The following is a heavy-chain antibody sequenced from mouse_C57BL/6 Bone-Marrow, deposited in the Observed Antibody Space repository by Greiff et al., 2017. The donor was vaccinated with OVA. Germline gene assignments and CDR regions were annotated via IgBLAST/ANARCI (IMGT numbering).Heavy chain of an antibody. V-gene: IGHV7-1*01. CDR3: ARDAFITTVVSPYWYFDV. CDR1: GFTFSDFY. D-gene: IGHD1-1*01. CDR2: SRNKANDYTT. Sequence: EVKVVESGGGLVQSGRSLRLSCATSGFTFSDFYMEWVRQAPGKGLEWIAASRNKANDYTTEYSASVKGRFIVSRDTSQSILYLQMNALRAEDTAIYYCARDAFITTVVSPYWYFDVWGTGTTVTVSS. J-gene: IGHJ1*03.